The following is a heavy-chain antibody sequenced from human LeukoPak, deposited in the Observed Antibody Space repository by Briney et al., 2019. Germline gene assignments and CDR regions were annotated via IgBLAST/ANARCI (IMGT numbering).Heavy chain of an antibody. D-gene: IGHD1-26*01. J-gene: IGHJ4*02. Sequence: PSETLSLTCTVSGGSISSYYWSWIRQPPGKGLEWIGYIYNSGSTNYNPSLKSQVTISVDTSKNQFSLKLSSVTAADTAVYYCARDVGATPGYFDYWGQGTLVTVSS. V-gene: IGHV4-59*01. CDR2: IYNSGST. CDR1: GGSISSYY. CDR3: ARDVGATPGYFDY.